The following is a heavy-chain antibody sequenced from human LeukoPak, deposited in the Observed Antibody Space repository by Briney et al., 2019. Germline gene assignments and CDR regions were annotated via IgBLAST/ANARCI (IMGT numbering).Heavy chain of an antibody. CDR2: IIPIFGTA. CDR1: GGTFSSYA. Sequence: ASVKVSCKASGGTFSSYAISWVRQAPGQGLEWMGGIIPIFGTANYAQKFQGRVTITTDESTSTAYMELSSLRSEDTAVYYCARDLSYSSASYYFDYWGQGTLVTVSS. CDR3: ARDLSYSSASYYFDY. J-gene: IGHJ4*02. V-gene: IGHV1-69*05. D-gene: IGHD3-10*01.